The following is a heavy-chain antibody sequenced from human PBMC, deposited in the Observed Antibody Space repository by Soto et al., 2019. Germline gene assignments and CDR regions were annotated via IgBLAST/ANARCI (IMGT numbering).Heavy chain of an antibody. V-gene: IGHV1-46*01. CDR2: INPSGGST. D-gene: IGHD5-18*01. Sequence: ASVKVSCKASGYTFTSYYMHWVRQAPGQGLGWMGIINPSGGSTSYAQKFQGRVTMTRDTSTSTVYMELSSLRSEDTAVYYCARDAPGRGYSYGHFDYWGQGTLVTVSS. J-gene: IGHJ4*02. CDR3: ARDAPGRGYSYGHFDY. CDR1: GYTFTSYY.